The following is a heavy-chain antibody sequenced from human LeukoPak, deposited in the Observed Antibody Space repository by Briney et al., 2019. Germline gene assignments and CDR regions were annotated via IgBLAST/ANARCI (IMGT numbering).Heavy chain of an antibody. CDR2: IYSGGST. CDR1: GFTFSRYA. CDR3: ARVTHYYDFSGYPPFDS. J-gene: IGHJ4*02. D-gene: IGHD3-22*01. V-gene: IGHV3-66*01. Sequence: GGSLRLSWAASGFTFSRYAMSWVRQAPGKGLEWVSFIYSGGSTYYADSVKGRFTISRDNSKNTPYLQMKSLRAEDTAVYYCARVTHYYDFSGYPPFDSWGQGTLVTVSS.